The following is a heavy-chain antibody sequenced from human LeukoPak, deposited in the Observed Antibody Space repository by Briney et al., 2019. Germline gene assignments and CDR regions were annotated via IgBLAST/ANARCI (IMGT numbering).Heavy chain of an antibody. J-gene: IGHJ5*02. CDR3: ATAYYYDSSGHTPFFDP. D-gene: IGHD3-22*01. CDR2: FDPEDGET. V-gene: IGHV1-24*01. CDR1: GYTLTELS. Sequence: GASVKVSCKVSGYTLTELSMHWVRQAPGKGLEWMGGFDPEDGETIYAQKFQGRVTMTEDTSTDTAYMELSSLRSEDTAVYYCATAYYYDSSGHTPFFDPWGQGTLVTVSS.